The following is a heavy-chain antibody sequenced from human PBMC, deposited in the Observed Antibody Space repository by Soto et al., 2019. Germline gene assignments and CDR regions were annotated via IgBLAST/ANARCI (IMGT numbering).Heavy chain of an antibody. V-gene: IGHV1-69*13. Sequence: SVKVSCKASGGTFSSYAISWVRQAPGQGLEWMGGIIPIFGTANYAQKFQGRVTITADESTSTAYMELSSLRSEDTAVYYCARDGALGISLGGYYYYGMDVWCQGTTVTVSS. CDR1: GGTFSSYA. D-gene: IGHD3-16*01. J-gene: IGHJ6*02. CDR3: ARDGALGISLGGYYYYGMDV. CDR2: IIPIFGTA.